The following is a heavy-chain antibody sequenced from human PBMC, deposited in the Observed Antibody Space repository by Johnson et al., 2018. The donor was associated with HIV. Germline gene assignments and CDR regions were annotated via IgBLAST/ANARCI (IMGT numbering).Heavy chain of an antibody. D-gene: IGHD4-23*01. CDR1: GFTFDDYA. Sequence: VQLVESGGGLVQPGRSLRLSCAASGFTFDDYAMHWVRQAPGKGLEWVSVIYSGGSTYYADSVKGRYTISRDNAKNSLYLQMHSLRAEDTALYYCAIGLVGGNYAQRDAFDIWGQGTMVTVSS. CDR2: IYSGGST. J-gene: IGHJ3*02. CDR3: AIGLVGGNYAQRDAFDI. V-gene: IGHV3-9*01.